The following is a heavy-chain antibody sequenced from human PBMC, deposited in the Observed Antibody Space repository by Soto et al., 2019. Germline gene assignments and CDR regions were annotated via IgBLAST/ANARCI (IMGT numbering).Heavy chain of an antibody. CDR3: AIKGLHLQWSDFDM. CDR1: VGSFSDYY. D-gene: IGHD3-3*01. CDR2: INHRGSA. J-gene: IGHJ3*02. Sequence: PSETLSLTCAVYVGSFSDYYWTWIRQTPGRGLEWIGEINHRGSANYNPSLKSRVTLSVDKSKNQFSLTLSSVIAADTAVYYCAIKGLHLQWSDFDMWGQGTMVNVSS. V-gene: IGHV4-34*01.